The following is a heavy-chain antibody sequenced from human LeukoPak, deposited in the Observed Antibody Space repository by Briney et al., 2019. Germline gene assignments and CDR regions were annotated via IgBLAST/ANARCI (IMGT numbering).Heavy chain of an antibody. CDR3: ARAPKVVPTRRPLDY. CDR2: ISAYNGNT. CDR1: GYTFTSYG. Sequence: ASVKVSCKASGYTFTSYGISWVRQAPGQGLEWMGWISAYNGNTNYAQKLQGRVTMTTDTSTSTAYMELRGLRSDDTAVYYCARAPKVVPTRRPLDYWGQGTLVTVSS. J-gene: IGHJ4*02. D-gene: IGHD2-15*01. V-gene: IGHV1-18*01.